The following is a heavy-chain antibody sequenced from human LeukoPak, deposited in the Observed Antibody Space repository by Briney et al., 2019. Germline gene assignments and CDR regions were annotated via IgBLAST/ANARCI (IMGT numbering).Heavy chain of an antibody. J-gene: IGHJ4*02. Sequence: ASVKVSCKSSGYTFTSHYMHWVRQAPGQGLEWMGIINPSGGTTSYARRFQGRVTMTRDMSTSTVYMELSSLRSEDTAVYYCARDHSSSSSFDYWGQGTLVTVSS. D-gene: IGHD6-6*01. CDR3: ARDHSSSSSFDY. V-gene: IGHV1-46*01. CDR2: INPSGGTT. CDR1: GYTFTSHY.